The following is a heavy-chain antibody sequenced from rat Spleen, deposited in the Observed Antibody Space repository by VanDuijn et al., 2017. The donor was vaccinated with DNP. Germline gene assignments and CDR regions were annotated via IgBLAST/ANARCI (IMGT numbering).Heavy chain of an antibody. CDR2: INSAGST. V-gene: IGHV3-3*01. Sequence: EVQLQESGPGLVKPSQSLSLTCSVTGYSITSSYRWNWIRKFPGNKLEWMGYINSAGSTNYNPSLKSRISITRDTSKNQFFLQVNSVTTEDTATYYCARWGYGSYDYAMDAWGQGTSVTVSS. J-gene: IGHJ4*01. CDR3: ARWGYGSYDYAMDA. D-gene: IGHD1-3*01. CDR1: GYSITSSYR.